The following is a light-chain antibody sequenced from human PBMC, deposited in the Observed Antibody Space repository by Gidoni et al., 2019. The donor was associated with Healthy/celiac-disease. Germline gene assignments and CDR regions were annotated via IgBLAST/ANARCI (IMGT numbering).Light chain of an antibody. CDR3: QQYNSYWT. CDR2: KAS. Sequence: DIQMTQSPSTLSASVGDRVTITCRASQSISSWLAWYQQKPGKAPKLLIYKASSLESGGPSRFRGRGFGTEFTLTISSLQPDDFATYYCQQYNSYWTFGQGTKVEIK. J-gene: IGKJ1*01. CDR1: QSISSW. V-gene: IGKV1-5*03.